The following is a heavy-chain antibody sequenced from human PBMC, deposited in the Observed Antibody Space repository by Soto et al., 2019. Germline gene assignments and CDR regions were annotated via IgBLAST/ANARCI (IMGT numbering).Heavy chain of an antibody. J-gene: IGHJ1*01. V-gene: IGHV4-59*08. CDR3: ASSDRNYYDSSGYLPGPY. D-gene: IGHD3-22*01. CDR2: IYYSGST. CDR1: GGSIRDNY. Sequence: SETLSLTCSVSGGSIRDNYWGWIRQPPGKGLEWIGYIYYSGSTNYNPSLKSRVTISVDTSKNQFSLKLSSVTAADTAVYYCASSDRNYYDSSGYLPGPYWGQGTLVTVSS.